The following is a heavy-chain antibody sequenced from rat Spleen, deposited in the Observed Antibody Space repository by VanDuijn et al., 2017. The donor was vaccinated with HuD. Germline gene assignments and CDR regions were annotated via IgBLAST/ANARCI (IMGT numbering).Heavy chain of an antibody. Sequence: EVQLAESGGGLVQPGGSLKLSCAASGFTFSNYGMHWIRQAPTKGLEWVASISPTGGSTSYRDSVKGRFTISRDNAKSTLCLHMDSLRSEDTATYYCTSSYYGYTYFDYWGQGVMVTVSS. D-gene: IGHD1-7*01. CDR1: GFTFSNYG. V-gene: IGHV5-19*01. CDR3: TSSYYGYTYFDY. CDR2: ISPTGGST. J-gene: IGHJ2*01.